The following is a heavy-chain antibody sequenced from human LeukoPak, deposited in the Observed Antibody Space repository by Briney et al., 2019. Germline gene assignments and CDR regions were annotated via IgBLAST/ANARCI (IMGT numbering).Heavy chain of an antibody. Sequence: GGSLRLSCAASGFTFSSYGMSWVRQAPGEGLEWVSSISSSSSYIYYADSVKGRFTISRDNAKNSLYLQMSSLRAEDTAVYYCARGYNWNEGEVYWFDPWGQGTLVTVSS. CDR2: ISSSSSYI. CDR3: ARGYNWNEGEVYWFDP. CDR1: GFTFSSYG. J-gene: IGHJ5*02. V-gene: IGHV3-21*01. D-gene: IGHD1-20*01.